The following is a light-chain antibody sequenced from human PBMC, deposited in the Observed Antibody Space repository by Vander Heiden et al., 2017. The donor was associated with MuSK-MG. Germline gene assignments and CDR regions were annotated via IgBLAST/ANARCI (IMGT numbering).Light chain of an antibody. Sequence: DIQMTQSPSSLSASVGDRVTITCRASQSISSYLNWYQQKPGKAPKLLIYAASSLQSGVPSRFSGSGSGTDFTLTISRLQPEDSATYYCQQCDRTPTTFGGGTKVEIK. V-gene: IGKV1-39*01. CDR3: QQCDRTPTT. J-gene: IGKJ4*01. CDR2: AAS. CDR1: QSISSY.